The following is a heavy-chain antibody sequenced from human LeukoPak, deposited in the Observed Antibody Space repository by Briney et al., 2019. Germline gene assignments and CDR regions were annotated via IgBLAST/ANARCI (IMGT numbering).Heavy chain of an antibody. CDR1: GGSISSYY. Sequence: PSETLSLTCTVSGGSISSYYWSWIRQPPGKGLEWIGYIYTSGSTYYNPSLKSRVTISVDTSKNQFSLKLSSVTAADTAVYYCARGLQYHYYYYYMDVWGKGTTVTVSS. V-gene: IGHV4-4*09. J-gene: IGHJ6*03. D-gene: IGHD4-11*01. CDR3: ARGLQYHYYYYYMDV. CDR2: IYTSGST.